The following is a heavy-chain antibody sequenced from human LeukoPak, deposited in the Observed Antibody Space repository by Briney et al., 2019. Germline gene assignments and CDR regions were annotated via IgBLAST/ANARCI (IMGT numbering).Heavy chain of an antibody. Sequence: GGSLRLSRAASGFTFSSYSMNWVRQAPGKGLEWVSSISSSSSYMYYADSVKGRFTISRDNAKNSLYLQMNSLRAEDTAVYYCAKEAPPDGYDYWGQGTLVTVSS. V-gene: IGHV3-21*01. D-gene: IGHD5-18*01. CDR3: AKEAPPDGYDY. CDR1: GFTFSSYS. J-gene: IGHJ4*02. CDR2: ISSSSSYM.